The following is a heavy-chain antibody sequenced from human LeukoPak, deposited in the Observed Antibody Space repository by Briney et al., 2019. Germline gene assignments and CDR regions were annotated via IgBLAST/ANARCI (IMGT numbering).Heavy chain of an antibody. V-gene: IGHV3-30*02. CDR3: AKERNLEIAVAGTIFDY. CDR2: MRSDGSNK. D-gene: IGHD6-19*01. Sequence: GGSLRLSCAASGFTFSNYGMHWVRQAPGKGLERVTFMRSDGSNKFCADSVKGRFTISRHKSKNTLYVQMNSLRAEDTAVYYCAKERNLEIAVAGTIFDYWGQGTLVTVSS. CDR1: GFTFSNYG. J-gene: IGHJ4*02.